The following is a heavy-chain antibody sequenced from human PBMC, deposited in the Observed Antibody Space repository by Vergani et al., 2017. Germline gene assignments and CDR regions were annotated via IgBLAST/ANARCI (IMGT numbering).Heavy chain of an antibody. CDR2: IYTSGST. CDR3: ARTGYCSGGSCYFLDY. J-gene: IGHJ4*02. V-gene: IGHV4-4*07. Sequence: QVQLQESGPGLVKPSETLSLTCTVSGGSISSCYWSWIRQPAGKGLEWIGRIYTSGSTNYNPSLKSRVTISVDTSKNQFSLKLSSVTAADTAVYYCARTGYCSGGSCYFLDYWGQGTLVTVSS. CDR1: GGSISSCY. D-gene: IGHD2-15*01.